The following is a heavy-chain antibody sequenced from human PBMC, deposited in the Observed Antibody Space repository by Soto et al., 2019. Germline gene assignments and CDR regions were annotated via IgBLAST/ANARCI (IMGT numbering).Heavy chain of an antibody. CDR3: ATDSRYDDFWSGPYYYYMDV. J-gene: IGHJ6*03. V-gene: IGHV1-24*01. CDR1: GYTLTELS. D-gene: IGHD3-3*01. Sequence: ASVKVSCKVSGYTLTELSMHWVRQAPGKGLEWMGGFDPEDGETIYAQKFQGRVTMTEDTSTDTAYMELSSLRSEDTAVYYCATDSRYDDFWSGPYYYYMDVWGKGTTVTVSS. CDR2: FDPEDGET.